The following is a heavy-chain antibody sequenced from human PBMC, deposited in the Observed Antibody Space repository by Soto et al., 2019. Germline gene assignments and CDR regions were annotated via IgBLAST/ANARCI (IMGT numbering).Heavy chain of an antibody. V-gene: IGHV1-18*01. CDR3: ARDRDCTNGVCYIYYYRMDV. D-gene: IGHD2-8*01. Sequence: SVKVCCKASGYTFTSYGISWVRQAPGQGLEWMGWISAYNGNTNYAQKLQGRVTMTTDTSTSTAYMELRSLRSDDTAVYYCARDRDCTNGVCYIYYYRMDVWGQGTTVTVSS. J-gene: IGHJ6*02. CDR1: GYTFTSYG. CDR2: ISAYNGNT.